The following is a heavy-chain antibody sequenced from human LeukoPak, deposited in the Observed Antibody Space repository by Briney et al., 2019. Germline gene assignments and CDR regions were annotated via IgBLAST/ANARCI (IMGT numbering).Heavy chain of an antibody. V-gene: IGHV1-2*02. CDR1: GYTFTDYY. J-gene: IGHJ4*02. CDR2: INPNSGGT. D-gene: IGHD3-9*01. Sequence: ASVKVSCKASGYTFTDYYMHWVRQAPGQGLEWMGWINPNSGGTNYAQKFQGRVTMTRDKSISTAYVELYSLRSDDTAVYYCAREGYDILTGYADDYWGQGTLVTVSS. CDR3: AREGYDILTGYADDY.